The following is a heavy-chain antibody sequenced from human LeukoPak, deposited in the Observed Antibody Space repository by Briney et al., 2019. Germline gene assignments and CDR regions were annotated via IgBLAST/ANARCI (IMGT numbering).Heavy chain of an antibody. CDR3: ARGYCSGGSCYFDY. J-gene: IGHJ4*02. V-gene: IGHV3-30-3*01. Sequence: GGSLRLSCAASGFTFSSYAMHWVRQAPGKGLEWVAVISYDGSNKYYADSVKGRFTISRDNSKNTLYLQMNSLRAEDTAVYYCARGYCSGGSCYFDYWGQGTLVTVSS. D-gene: IGHD2-15*01. CDR1: GFTFSSYA. CDR2: ISYDGSNK.